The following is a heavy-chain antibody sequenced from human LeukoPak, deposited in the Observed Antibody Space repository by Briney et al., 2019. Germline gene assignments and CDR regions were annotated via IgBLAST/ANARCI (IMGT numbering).Heavy chain of an antibody. V-gene: IGHV3-30*03. CDR1: GLIFSSYG. CDR3: ARVRAIVVASDAFDI. D-gene: IGHD3-22*01. CDR2: ISYDESNK. Sequence: GGSLRLSCAASGLIFSSYGMHWVRQAPGKGLEWVAVISYDESNKYYADSVKGRFTISRDNSKNTLYLQMNSLRAEDTAVHYCARVRAIVVASDAFDIWGQGTMVTVSS. J-gene: IGHJ3*02.